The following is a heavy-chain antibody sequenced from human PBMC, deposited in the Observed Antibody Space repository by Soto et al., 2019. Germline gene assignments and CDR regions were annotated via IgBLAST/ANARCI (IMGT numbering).Heavy chain of an antibody. D-gene: IGHD1-26*01. V-gene: IGHV3-15*01. CDR3: AAGGLGNYYGMDV. CDR2: IKSKTDGGTT. J-gene: IGHJ6*02. Sequence: LRLSCAASGFTFRNAWMSWVRQAPGKGLEWVGRIKSKTDGGTTDHAAPVKGRFTISRDDSKNTLYLQMNSLKTEDTAVYYCAAGGLGNYYGMDVWGQGTTVTVSS. CDR1: GFTFRNAW.